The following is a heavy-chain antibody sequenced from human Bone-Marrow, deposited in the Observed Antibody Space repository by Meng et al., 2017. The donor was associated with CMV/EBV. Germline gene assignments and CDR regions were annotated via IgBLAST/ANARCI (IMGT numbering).Heavy chain of an antibody. CDR3: ARAFCSSTSCARGYYYYYGMDV. Sequence: GSLRLSCAVYGGSFSGYYWSWIRQPPGKGQEWIGEINHSGSTNYNPSLKSRVTISVDTSKNQFSLKLSSVTAADTAVYYWARAFCSSTSCARGYYYYYGMDVWGQGTTVTVSS. J-gene: IGHJ6*02. V-gene: IGHV4-34*01. CDR2: INHSGST. CDR1: GGSFSGYY. D-gene: IGHD2-2*01.